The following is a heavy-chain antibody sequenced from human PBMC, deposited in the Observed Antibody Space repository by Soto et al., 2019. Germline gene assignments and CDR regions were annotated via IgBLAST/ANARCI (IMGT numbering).Heavy chain of an antibody. CDR3: ARASRTINFDY. CDR1: GFTFSSYG. CDR2: IWYDGSNK. J-gene: IGHJ4*02. D-gene: IGHD2-21*01. V-gene: IGHV3-33*01. Sequence: GVLRLSCAASGFTFSSYGMHWVRQAPGKGLEWVAVIWYDGSNKYYADSVKGRFTISRDNSKNTLYLQMNSLRAEDTAVYYCARASRTINFDYWGQGTLVTVSS.